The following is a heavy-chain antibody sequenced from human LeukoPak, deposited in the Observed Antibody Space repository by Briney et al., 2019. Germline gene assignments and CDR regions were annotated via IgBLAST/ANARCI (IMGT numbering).Heavy chain of an antibody. CDR1: GFTLSHYW. Sequence: GGSLRLSCAASGFTLSHYWMHWARQAPGKGLVWVSCINGDGSSTNYADSVKGRFTISRDNAKNTLYLEMNSLRAEDTAVYYCTRDPRNKGFDPWGQGTLVTVSS. J-gene: IGHJ5*02. V-gene: IGHV3-74*01. D-gene: IGHD1/OR15-1a*01. CDR2: INGDGSST. CDR3: TRDPRNKGFDP.